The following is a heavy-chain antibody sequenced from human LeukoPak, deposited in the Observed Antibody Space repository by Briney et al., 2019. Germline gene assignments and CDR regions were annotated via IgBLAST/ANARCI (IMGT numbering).Heavy chain of an antibody. Sequence: GASVKVSCKASGYTFTGYYMHWVRQAPGQGLEWMGRINPNSGGTNYAQKFQGRVTMTRDTSISTAYMELSSLRSEDTAVYYCATVGGYYTDWFDPWGQGTLVTVSS. CDR3: ATVGGYYTDWFDP. CDR2: INPNSGGT. D-gene: IGHD3-22*01. V-gene: IGHV1-2*06. CDR1: GYTFTGYY. J-gene: IGHJ5*02.